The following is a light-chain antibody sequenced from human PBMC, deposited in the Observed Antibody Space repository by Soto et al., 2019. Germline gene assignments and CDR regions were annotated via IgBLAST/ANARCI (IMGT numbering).Light chain of an antibody. CDR1: MRDVGAYNL. J-gene: IGLJ2*01. V-gene: IGLV2-14*01. Sequence: QSALTQPASVSGSPGQSITISCAGTMRDVGAYNLVSWYQQHPGRAPQLIIYEVRNRPSGISFRFSGSKSGNTASLTISGLQAEDEADYSCSSYTSKSSLIFGGGNKLTVL. CDR2: EVR. CDR3: SSYTSKSSLI.